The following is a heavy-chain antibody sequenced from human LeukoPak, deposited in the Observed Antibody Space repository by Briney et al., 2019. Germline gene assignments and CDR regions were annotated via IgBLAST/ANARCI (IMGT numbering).Heavy chain of an antibody. CDR2: INPSGGST. Sequence: ATVKVSCKASGYTFTSYYMHWVRQAPGQGLEWMGIINPSGGSTSYAQKFQGRVTMTRDTSTSTVYMELSSLRSEDTAVYYCAREIGAALGVGYWGQGTLVTVSS. CDR1: GYTFTSYY. D-gene: IGHD6-13*01. J-gene: IGHJ4*02. CDR3: AREIGAALGVGY. V-gene: IGHV1-46*01.